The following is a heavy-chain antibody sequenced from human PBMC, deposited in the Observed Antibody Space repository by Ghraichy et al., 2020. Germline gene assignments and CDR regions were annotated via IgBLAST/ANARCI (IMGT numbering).Heavy chain of an antibody. Sequence: GESLNISCALSGFSFGSYWMSWARQAPGKGPEWVAIIKPDGSEGYYIDSVRGRFTISRDNAKNSLYLQMNSLRAEDTAVYYCARGSGRHGGDYWGQGTLVTVSS. CDR1: GFSFGSYW. D-gene: IGHD3-10*01. V-gene: IGHV3-7*01. J-gene: IGHJ4*02. CDR3: ARGSGRHGGDY. CDR2: IKPDGSEG.